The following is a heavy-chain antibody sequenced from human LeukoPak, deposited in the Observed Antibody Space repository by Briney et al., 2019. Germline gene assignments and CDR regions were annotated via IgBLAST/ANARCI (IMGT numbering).Heavy chain of an antibody. CDR3: AKTQTFSGYDLYYFDY. V-gene: IGHV3-21*04. D-gene: IGHD5-12*01. Sequence: GGSLRLSCAASGFSFSYLGMTWVRQAPGKGLEWVSSISSSGGYKYYADSLRGRFTISRDNSKNTLYLQMNSLRAEDTAVYYCAKTQTFSGYDLYYFDYWGQGTLVTVSS. CDR1: GFSFSYLG. J-gene: IGHJ4*02. CDR2: ISSSGGYK.